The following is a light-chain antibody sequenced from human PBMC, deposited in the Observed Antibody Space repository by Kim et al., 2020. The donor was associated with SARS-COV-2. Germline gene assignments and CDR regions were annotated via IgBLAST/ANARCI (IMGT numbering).Light chain of an antibody. J-gene: IGKJ1*01. Sequence: DIQMTQSPSSLSASVGDRVTITCRASQNINDWLAWFQEKPGKVPRVLIYKVSNLESGVPSRFSGSGFGTEFTLTISSLQPDDFATYYCQQYNTYSWTFGQGTKVDIK. V-gene: IGKV1-5*03. CDR3: QQYNTYSWT. CDR1: QNINDW. CDR2: KVS.